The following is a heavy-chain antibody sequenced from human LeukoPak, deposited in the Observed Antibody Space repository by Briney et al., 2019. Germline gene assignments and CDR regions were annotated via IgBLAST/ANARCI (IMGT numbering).Heavy chain of an antibody. Sequence: SETLSLTCTVSDGSISSNYWSWIRQPPGKGLDWIGYIYYSGSTNYNPSLRSRVPISVDTSKNQFSLKLSSVTAADTAVYYCARGGFPEYSTSWFYWGQGTLVTVSS. J-gene: IGHJ4*02. CDR2: IYYSGST. CDR1: DGSISSNY. CDR3: ARGGFPEYSTSWFY. V-gene: IGHV4-59*08. D-gene: IGHD6-13*01.